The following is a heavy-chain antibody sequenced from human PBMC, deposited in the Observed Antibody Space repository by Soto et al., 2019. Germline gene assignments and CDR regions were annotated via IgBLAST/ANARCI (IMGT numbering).Heavy chain of an antibody. CDR3: AKSGSSGWYGWFDP. CDR2: IYWDDDK. Sequence: SGPTLVNPTQTLTLTCIFSGFSLRTSGVGVGWIRQPPGKALEWLGFIYWDDDKRYSPSLKSRLTITEDTSKNQVVLTMTNMDPVDTATYYCAKSGSSGWYGWFDPWGQGTLVTVSS. J-gene: IGHJ5*02. V-gene: IGHV2-5*02. D-gene: IGHD6-19*01. CDR1: GFSLRTSGVG.